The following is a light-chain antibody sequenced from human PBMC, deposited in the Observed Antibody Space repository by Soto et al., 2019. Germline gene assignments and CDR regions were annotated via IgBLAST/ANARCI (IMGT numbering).Light chain of an antibody. CDR1: SSDFGSHNY. Sequence: QSVLTQPASVSGSPGQSITISCTGTSSDFGSHNYVSWYQQHPGKAPKVMIYEVSNRPSGVSNRFSGSKSGNTASLTISGLQAEDEADYYCSSYTVTSVTLYVFGTGTTVTVL. J-gene: IGLJ1*01. CDR2: EVS. V-gene: IGLV2-14*01. CDR3: SSYTVTSVTLYV.